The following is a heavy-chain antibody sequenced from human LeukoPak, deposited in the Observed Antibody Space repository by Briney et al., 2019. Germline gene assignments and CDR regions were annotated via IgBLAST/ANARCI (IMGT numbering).Heavy chain of an antibody. CDR3: ARGLRYYGSGSYYHYYYYYMDV. J-gene: IGHJ6*03. D-gene: IGHD3-10*01. V-gene: IGHV4-4*07. Sequence: SETLSLTCTVSGGSISSYYWSWIRQPAGKGLEWIGRIYTSGSTNYNPSLKSRVTISVDTPKNQFSLKLSSVTAADTAVYYCARGLRYYGSGSYYHYYYYYMDVWGKGTMVTVSS. CDR1: GGSISSYY. CDR2: IYTSGST.